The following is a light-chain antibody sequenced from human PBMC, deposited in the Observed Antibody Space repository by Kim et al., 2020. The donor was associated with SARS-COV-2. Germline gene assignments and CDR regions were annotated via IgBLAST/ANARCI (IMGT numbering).Light chain of an antibody. CDR1: SSDFGAYNY. J-gene: IGLJ1*01. Sequence: PGLSVTISGAGTSSDFGAYNYFSWYQQHPGTAPKLIIYGVNTRPSGVPDRFSGSKSGNTASLTVSGLHAEDEADYYCSSSAGSINVFGTGTKVTVL. CDR3: SSSAGSINV. CDR2: GVN. V-gene: IGLV2-8*01.